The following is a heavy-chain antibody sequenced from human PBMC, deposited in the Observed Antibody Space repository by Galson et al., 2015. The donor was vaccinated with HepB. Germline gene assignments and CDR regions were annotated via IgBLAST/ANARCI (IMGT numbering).Heavy chain of an antibody. J-gene: IGHJ4*02. CDR3: ATAGGSYYYDSSGYYPHDY. Sequence: SLRLSCAASGFTFSCYSMNWVRQAPGKGLEWVSSISSSSSYIYYADSVKGRFTISRDNAKNSLYLQMNSLRAEDTAVYYCATAGGSYYYDSSGYYPHDYWGQGTLVTVSS. V-gene: IGHV3-21*01. CDR1: GFTFSCYS. CDR2: ISSSSSYI. D-gene: IGHD3-22*01.